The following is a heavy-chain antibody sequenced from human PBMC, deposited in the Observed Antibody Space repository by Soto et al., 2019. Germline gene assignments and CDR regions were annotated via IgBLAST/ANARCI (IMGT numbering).Heavy chain of an antibody. CDR3: ARISYWVKDY. CDR1: GASLSSGSYY. Sequence: SETLSLTCTVSGASLSSGSYYWSRIRQPPGKGLEWIGYFYYTGTTKYNPSLESRVTISADTSKNQFSLNLTSVTAADTAVYYCARISYWVKDYWGQGALVTVSS. CDR2: FYYTGTT. V-gene: IGHV4-61*01. J-gene: IGHJ4*02. D-gene: IGHD2-8*02.